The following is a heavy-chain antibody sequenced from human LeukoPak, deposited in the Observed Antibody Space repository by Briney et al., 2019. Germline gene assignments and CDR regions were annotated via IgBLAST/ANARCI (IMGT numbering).Heavy chain of an antibody. CDR2: ISSSGSHT. J-gene: IGHJ4*02. CDR3: SSGPGGMVGSDGDFDY. CDR1: GFTFSGYS. V-gene: IGHV3-21*06. Sequence: GGSLRLSCAASGFTFSGYSMNWVRQAPGKGLEWVSTISSSGSHTSYADSVTGRFTISRDNAKNSLYLQMHSLRAEDTAVYYCSSGPGGMVGSDGDFDYWGQGTLVTVSS. D-gene: IGHD3-10*01.